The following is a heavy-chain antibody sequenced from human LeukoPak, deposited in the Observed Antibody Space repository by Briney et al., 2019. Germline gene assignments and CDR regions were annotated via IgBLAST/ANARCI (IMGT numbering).Heavy chain of an antibody. D-gene: IGHD3-3*01. CDR3: ARSYYDFWSGHLYHLYYYMDV. J-gene: IGHJ6*03. Sequence: PSETLSLTCAVSGYSISSGYYWGWIRQPPGKGLEWIGSIYHSGSTYYNPSLKSRVTISVDTSKNQFSLKLSSVTAADTAVYYCARSYYDFWSGHLYHLYYYMDVWGKGTKVTVSS. CDR2: IYHSGST. CDR1: GYSISSGYY. V-gene: IGHV4-38-2*01.